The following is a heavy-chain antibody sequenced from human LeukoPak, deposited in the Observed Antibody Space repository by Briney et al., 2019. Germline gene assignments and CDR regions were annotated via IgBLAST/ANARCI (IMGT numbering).Heavy chain of an antibody. J-gene: IGHJ6*03. Sequence: ASVKVSCKASGYTFTSYYMHWVRQAPGQGLEWMGTINPSGGSTSYAQKFQGRVTMTRDMSTSTVYMELSSLRSEDTAVYYCARDGDPWAAQVYYYYYMDVWGKGTTVTVSS. CDR3: ARDGDPWAAQVYYYYYMDV. CDR2: INPSGGST. D-gene: IGHD6-6*01. V-gene: IGHV1-46*01. CDR1: GYTFTSYY.